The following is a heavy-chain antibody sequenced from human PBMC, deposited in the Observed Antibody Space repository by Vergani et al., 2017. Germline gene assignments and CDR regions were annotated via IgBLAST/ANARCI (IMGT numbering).Heavy chain of an antibody. CDR1: GGSISSGDYY. J-gene: IGHJ2*01. CDR3: ARVITLVGATRDWYFDL. CDR2: IYYSGST. Sequence: QVQLQESGPGLVKPSQTLSLTCTVSGGSISSGDYYWSWIRQPPGKGLEWIGYIYYSGSTYYNPSLKSRVTISVDTSKNQFSLKLSSVTAADTAVYYSARVITLVGATRDWYFDLWGRGTLVTVSS. D-gene: IGHD1-26*01. V-gene: IGHV4-30-4*01.